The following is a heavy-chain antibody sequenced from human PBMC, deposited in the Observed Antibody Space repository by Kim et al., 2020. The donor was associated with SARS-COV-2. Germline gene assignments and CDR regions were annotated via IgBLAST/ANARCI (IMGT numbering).Heavy chain of an antibody. V-gene: IGHV7-4-1*02. J-gene: IGHJ6*02. CDR1: GYTFTSYA. CDR2: INTNTGNP. D-gene: IGHD6-6*01. Sequence: ASVKVSCKASGYTFTSYAMNWVRQAPGQGLEWMGWINTNTGNPTYAQGFTGRFVFSLDTSVSTAYLQISSLKAEDTAVYYCARDPRGAARPYYYYGMDVWGQGTTVTVSS. CDR3: ARDPRGAARPYYYYGMDV.